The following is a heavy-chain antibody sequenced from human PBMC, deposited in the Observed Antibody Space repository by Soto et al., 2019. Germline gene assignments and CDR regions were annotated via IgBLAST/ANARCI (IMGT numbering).Heavy chain of an antibody. Sequence: GGSLRLSCAASGFTFSSYWMSWVRQAPGKGLEWVANIKQDGSEKYYVDSVKGRFTISRDNAKNSLYLQMNSLRAEDTAVYYCARDGRGYSYDFDYWGQGTLVTVSS. V-gene: IGHV3-7*03. CDR3: ARDGRGYSYDFDY. CDR2: IKQDGSEK. D-gene: IGHD5-18*01. J-gene: IGHJ4*02. CDR1: GFTFSSYW.